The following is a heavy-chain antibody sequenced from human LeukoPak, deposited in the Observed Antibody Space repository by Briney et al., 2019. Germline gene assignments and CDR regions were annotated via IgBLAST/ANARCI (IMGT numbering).Heavy chain of an antibody. CDR2: ISYDGSTK. V-gene: IGHV3-30-3*01. CDR1: VFTFCDYV. CDR3: AAADRWLQSRVDY. Sequence: GGSLRLSCAPPVFTFCDYVTHWGCHGPGKGRGWVTVISYDGSTKYYADSVKGRFTISRANSKDTLYLQMNSLRPEDTAVYYCAAADRWLQSRVDYWGQGTLVTVSS. J-gene: IGHJ4*02. D-gene: IGHD5-24*01.